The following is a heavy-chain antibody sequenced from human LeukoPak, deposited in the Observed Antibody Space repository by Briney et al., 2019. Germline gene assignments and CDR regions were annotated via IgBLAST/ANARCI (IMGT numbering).Heavy chain of an antibody. CDR1: GGSISSSSYY. J-gene: IGHJ4*02. V-gene: IGHV4-39*07. CDR2: IYYSGST. D-gene: IGHD1-26*01. Sequence: SGTLSLTCTVSGGSISSSSYYWGWIRQPPGKGLEWIGSIYYSGSTYYNPSLKSRVTISVDTSKNQFSLKLSSVTAADTAVYYCARDSRGVGWEPCFDYWGQGTLVPVSS. CDR3: ARDSRGVGWEPCFDY.